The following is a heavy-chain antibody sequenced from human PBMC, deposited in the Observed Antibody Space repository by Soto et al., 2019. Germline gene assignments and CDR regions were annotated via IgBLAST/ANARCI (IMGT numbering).Heavy chain of an antibody. V-gene: IGHV1-8*01. CDR2: MNHNSGDK. CDR3: VRGLEWLRNY. Sequence: QVQLVQSGAEVKKPGASVKVSCKATGYTFTTYDINWVRQATGQGLEGMGWMNHNSGDKGYSKKFQGRVTMTRDTPISTANMELSTLKSEATAVYYCVRGLEWLRNYWGQGTLVTVSS. D-gene: IGHD5-12*01. CDR1: GYTFTTYD. J-gene: IGHJ4*02.